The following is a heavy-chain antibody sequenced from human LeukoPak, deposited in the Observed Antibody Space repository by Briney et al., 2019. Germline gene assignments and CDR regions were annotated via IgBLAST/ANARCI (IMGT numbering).Heavy chain of an antibody. D-gene: IGHD3-10*02. J-gene: IGHJ5*02. V-gene: IGHV1-2*02. CDR1: GYTFTGYY. CDR3: ARVGVRGSAVWFDP. Sequence: GASVKVSCKASGYTFTGYYMHWVRQAPGQGLEWMGWINPNSGGTNYAQKFQGRVTMTRDTSINTAYMELSSLKSDDTAVYYCARVGVRGSAVWFDPWGQGTLVTVSS. CDR2: INPNSGGT.